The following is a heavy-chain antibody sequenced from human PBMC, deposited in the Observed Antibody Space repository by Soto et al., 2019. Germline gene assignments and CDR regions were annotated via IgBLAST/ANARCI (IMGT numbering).Heavy chain of an antibody. CDR3: ARMFWSGYYHYFDY. V-gene: IGHV3-53*01. J-gene: IGHJ4*02. CDR1: GFTVSSNY. D-gene: IGHD3-3*01. CDR2: IYSGGST. Sequence: GGSLRLCCAASGFTVSSNYMSWVRQAPGKGLEWVSVIYSGGSTYYADSVKGRFTISRDNSKNTLYLQMNSLRAEDTAVYYCARMFWSGYYHYFDYWGQGTLVTVSS.